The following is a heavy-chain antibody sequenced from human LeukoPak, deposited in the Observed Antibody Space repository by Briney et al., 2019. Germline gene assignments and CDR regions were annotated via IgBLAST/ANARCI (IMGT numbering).Heavy chain of an antibody. V-gene: IGHV1-24*01. CDR2: FDPEDGET. J-gene: IGHJ5*02. Sequence: ASVKVSCKVSGYTLTELSMHWVRQAPGKGLEWMGGFDPEDGETIYAQKFQGRVTMTRDMSTSTVYMELSSLRSEDTAMYYCTEGYCSGGSCYQNWFDPWGQGTLVTVSS. CDR1: GYTLTELS. CDR3: TEGYCSGGSCYQNWFDP. D-gene: IGHD2-15*01.